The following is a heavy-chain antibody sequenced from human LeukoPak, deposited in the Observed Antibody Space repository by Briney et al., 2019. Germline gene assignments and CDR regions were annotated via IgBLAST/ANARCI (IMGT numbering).Heavy chain of an antibody. V-gene: IGHV4-34*01. J-gene: IGHJ2*01. D-gene: IGHD2/OR15-2a*01. CDR3: ARGLNRGWSFAL. CDR1: GGSFSGDY. Sequence: SQTLSLTCAVYGGSFSGDYWGGGRHPPGEGLWWGGEINHSGSTNYNPSPKSLATLSLDTSKNQFSLKMRSLTALETGVYFSARGLNRGWSFALWGGGTLVTVPS. CDR2: INHSGST.